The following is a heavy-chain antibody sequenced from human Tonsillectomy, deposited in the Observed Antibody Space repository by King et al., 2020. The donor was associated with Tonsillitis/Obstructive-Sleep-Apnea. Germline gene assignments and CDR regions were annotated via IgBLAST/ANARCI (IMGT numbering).Heavy chain of an antibody. D-gene: IGHD6-13*01. Sequence: VQLQQWGAGLLKPSETLSLTCTGYGGSFSGYYWSWIRQPPGKGLEWMGEINHSGSTNSNPSRKSRVTISVDTSKNQFSLKLSSVTAADTAVYYCARGVSSSWYADYWGQGTLVTVSS. J-gene: IGHJ4*02. V-gene: IGHV4-34*01. CDR1: GGSFSGYY. CDR2: INHSGST. CDR3: ARGVSSSWYADY.